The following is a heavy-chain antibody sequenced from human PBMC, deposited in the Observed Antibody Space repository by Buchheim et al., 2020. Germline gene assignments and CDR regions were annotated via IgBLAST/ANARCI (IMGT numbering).Heavy chain of an antibody. CDR3: ARDWGYSYANYGMDV. CDR2: IKQDGSEK. J-gene: IGHJ6*02. CDR1: GFTFSSYW. D-gene: IGHD5-18*01. Sequence: EVQLVESGGGLVQPGGSLRLSCAASGFTFSSYWMSWVRQAPGTGLEWVANIKQDGSEKYYVDSVKGRFTISRDNAKNSPYLQMNSLRAEDTAVYYCARDWGYSYANYGMDVWGQGTT. V-gene: IGHV3-7*01.